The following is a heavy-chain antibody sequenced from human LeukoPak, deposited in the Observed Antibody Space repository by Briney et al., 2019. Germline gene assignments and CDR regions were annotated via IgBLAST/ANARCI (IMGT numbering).Heavy chain of an antibody. CDR3: TTDRMTRNGFFDY. Sequence: GGSLRPSCTTSGFSFRDAYMSWVRQSPGKGLEWVGRVKSRADGGSSDYAGPVKGRFSISRDDSKNTVYLEMNNLRTDDTALYYCTTDRMTRNGFFDYWGQGTLVTVSS. CDR2: VKSRADGGSS. CDR1: GFSFRDAY. D-gene: IGHD1-1*01. V-gene: IGHV3-15*01. J-gene: IGHJ4*02.